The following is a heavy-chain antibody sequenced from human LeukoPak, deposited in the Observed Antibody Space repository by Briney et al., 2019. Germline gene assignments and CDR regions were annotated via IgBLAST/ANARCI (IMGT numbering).Heavy chain of an antibody. CDR3: ARASRDYYDSSGSSFDY. J-gene: IGHJ4*02. CDR2: IIPIFGTA. V-gene: IGHV1-69*13. Sequence: ASAKVSCKASGYTFTSYDINWVRQAPGQGLEWMGGIIPIFGTANYAQKFQGRVTITADESTSTAYMELSSLRSEDTAVYYCARASRDYYDSSGSSFDYWGQGTLVTVSS. D-gene: IGHD3-22*01. CDR1: GYTFTSYD.